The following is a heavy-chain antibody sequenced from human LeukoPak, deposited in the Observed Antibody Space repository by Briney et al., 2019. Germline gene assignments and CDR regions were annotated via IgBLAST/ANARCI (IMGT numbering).Heavy chain of an antibody. CDR1: GFTFISYT. Sequence: PGGSLRLSCAASGFTFISYTMHWVRQAPGKGLEWVAVISYDESDKYYADSVKGRFTISRDNSKNTVYLQMNSLRPEDTAVYYCARNEDGWSQDFWGQGTLVTVSS. J-gene: IGHJ4*02. D-gene: IGHD5-24*01. CDR3: ARNEDGWSQDF. V-gene: IGHV3-30-3*01. CDR2: ISYDESDK.